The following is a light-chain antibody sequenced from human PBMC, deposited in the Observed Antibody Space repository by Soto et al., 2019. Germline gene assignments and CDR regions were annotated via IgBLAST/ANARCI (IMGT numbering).Light chain of an antibody. Sequence: AIQLTQSPSSLSASVGDRVTITCRASQGISSYLAWYQQKPGKAPKLLMHDASSLESGVPSRFSGSASGTEFTLTISSLQPDDFATYFCQQYSTYSWTFGQGTKVDIK. CDR2: DAS. J-gene: IGKJ1*01. CDR3: QQYSTYSWT. CDR1: QGISSY. V-gene: IGKV1-13*02.